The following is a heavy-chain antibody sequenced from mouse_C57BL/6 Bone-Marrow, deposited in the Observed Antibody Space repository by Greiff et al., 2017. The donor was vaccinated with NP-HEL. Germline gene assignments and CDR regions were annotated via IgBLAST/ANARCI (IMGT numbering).Heavy chain of an antibody. CDR1: GYTFTDYY. CDR2: IYPGSGNT. D-gene: IGHD2-3*01. J-gene: IGHJ3*01. CDR3: AREEGYYVVAY. Sequence: SGPELVKPGASVKISCKASGYTFTDYYINWVKQRPGQGLEWIGWIYPGSGNTKYNEKFKGKAPLTVDTSSSTAYMQLSSLTSEDAAVYCCAREEGYYVVAYWGQGTLVTVSA. V-gene: IGHV1-84*01.